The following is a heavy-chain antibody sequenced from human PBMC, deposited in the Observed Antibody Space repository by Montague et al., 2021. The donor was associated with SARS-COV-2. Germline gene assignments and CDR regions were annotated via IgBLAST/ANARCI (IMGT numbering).Heavy chain of an antibody. CDR3: AKGQKIQWLVFNSAPDWFDP. CDR2: IGWRSGSI. V-gene: IGHV3-9*01. J-gene: IGHJ5*02. D-gene: IGHD5-12*01. CDR1: GFTFDDYV. Sequence: SLRLSCAASGFTFDDYVMHWVRHAPGKGLEWVSGIGWRSGSIGYADSVKGRFTISRDNAKNSLYLQMNSLGAEDTALYHCAKGQKIQWLVFNSAPDWFDPWGQGTLVTVSS.